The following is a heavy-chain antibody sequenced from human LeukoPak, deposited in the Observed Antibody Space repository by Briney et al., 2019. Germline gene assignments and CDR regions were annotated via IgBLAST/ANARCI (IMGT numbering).Heavy chain of an antibody. CDR3: AREDSTGYSSLDY. J-gene: IGHJ4*02. D-gene: IGHD3-22*01. CDR1: GYTFTGYY. Sequence: GASVKVSCKTSGYTFTGYYMHWVRQAPGQGLEWMGWINPNSGGTNYAQKFQARVTMTRETSISTAYMELSRLRSDDTAVYYCAREDSTGYSSLDYWGQGTLVTVSS. V-gene: IGHV1-2*02. CDR2: INPNSGGT.